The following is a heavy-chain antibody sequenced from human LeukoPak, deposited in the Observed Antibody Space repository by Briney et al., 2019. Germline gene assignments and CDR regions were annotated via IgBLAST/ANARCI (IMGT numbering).Heavy chain of an antibody. J-gene: IGHJ4*02. CDR3: ARMGYASGWYRG. CDR1: GFNVSSNY. Sequence: GGSLRLSCAASGFNVSSNYMSWVRQAPGKGLEWVSVIYSGGSTNYADSVKGRFTTSRDKSKNTLYLQTNSLRAEDTAVYYCARMGYASGWYRGWGQGTLVTVSS. V-gene: IGHV3-53*01. D-gene: IGHD6-19*01. CDR2: IYSGGST.